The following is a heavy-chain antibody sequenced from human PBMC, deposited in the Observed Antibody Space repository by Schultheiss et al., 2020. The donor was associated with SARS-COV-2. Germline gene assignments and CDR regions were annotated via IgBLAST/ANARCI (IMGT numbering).Heavy chain of an antibody. CDR1: GGSISSYY. J-gene: IGHJ5*02. D-gene: IGHD3-16*01. Sequence: SETLSLTCTVSGGSISSYYWGWIRQPPGKGLEWIGYIYYSGSTYYNPSLKSRVTISVDTSKNQFSLQLNSVTPEDTAVYYCAREGMGGWGENWFDPWGQGTLVTVSS. CDR3: AREGMGGWGENWFDP. V-gene: IGHV4-59*06. CDR2: IYYSGST.